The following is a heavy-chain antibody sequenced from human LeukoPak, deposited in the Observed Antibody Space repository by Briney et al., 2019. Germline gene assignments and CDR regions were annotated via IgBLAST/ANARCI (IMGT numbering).Heavy chain of an antibody. Sequence: PGGSLRLSCAASGFSVSSNYMTWVRQAPGKGPEWVSVIYSGGTTYYADSVKGRFTISRDNSKSTLHLQMNNLRAEDTAVYYCARDDLLTTVDYWGQGTLVTVSS. V-gene: IGHV3-66*02. D-gene: IGHD4-17*01. CDR3: ARDDLLTTVDY. CDR1: GFSVSSNY. CDR2: IYSGGTT. J-gene: IGHJ4*02.